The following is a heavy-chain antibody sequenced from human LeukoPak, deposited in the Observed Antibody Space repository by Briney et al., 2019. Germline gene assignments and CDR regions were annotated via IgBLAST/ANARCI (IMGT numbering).Heavy chain of an antibody. J-gene: IGHJ4*02. V-gene: IGHV3-15*01. D-gene: IGHD3-10*01. CDR2: IKSKTDGGTT. CDR3: TTDRLGGILWFGELGLV. CDR1: GFSFSNAW. Sequence: GRSLRLSCAASGFSFSNAWMNWVRHAPGKGLECVGRIKSKTDGGTTDYAAPVNSRFTISRDDSKNTLYLQMNSLKTEDTAVYYCTTDRLGGILWFGELGLVGGQGTLVTVSS.